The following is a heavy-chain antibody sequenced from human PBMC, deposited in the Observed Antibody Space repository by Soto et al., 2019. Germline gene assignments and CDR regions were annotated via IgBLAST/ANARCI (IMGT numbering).Heavy chain of an antibody. CDR2: ISGNNGKT. CDR3: ARESGVVVIVKGEFEF. D-gene: IGHD3-3*01. CDR1: GYTFSRYS. Sequence: VQLVQSGAEVKKPGASVKVSCKASGYTFSRYSISWVRQAPGQGLEWMGWISGNNGKTHYAQKFQDRVNMTTDTSTNTAHMELRSLRSDDTAVYYCARESGVVVIVKGEFEFWGQETLVTVST. J-gene: IGHJ4*02. V-gene: IGHV1-18*04.